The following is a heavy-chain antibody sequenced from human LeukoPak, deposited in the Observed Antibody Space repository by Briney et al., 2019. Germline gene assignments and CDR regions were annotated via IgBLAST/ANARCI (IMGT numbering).Heavy chain of an antibody. CDR1: GGSISRSTYY. J-gene: IGHJ6*02. CDR2: VYYSGNT. Sequence: SETLSLTCTVSGGSISRSTYYWGWIRQPPGKGLEWNGSVYYSGNTYYNPSLNGRVTISIDTSKNQFSLSLSSVTAADTAVYYFAKHFPYYSHYGLDVWGQGTTVTLSS. CDR3: AKHFPYYSHYGLDV. V-gene: IGHV4-39*01.